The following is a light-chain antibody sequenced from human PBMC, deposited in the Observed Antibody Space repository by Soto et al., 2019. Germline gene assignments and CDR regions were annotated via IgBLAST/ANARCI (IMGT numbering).Light chain of an antibody. CDR1: SSDVGGYNY. Sequence: QSALTQPPSAPGSPGQSVTISCTGTSSDVGGYNYVSWYQQYPGKAPKLVIYEVSKRPSGVPDRFSGSKSGNTASLTVSGLQAEDEADYYCSSYAGSNEGVFGTGTKVTVL. V-gene: IGLV2-8*01. CDR3: SSYAGSNEGV. J-gene: IGLJ1*01. CDR2: EVS.